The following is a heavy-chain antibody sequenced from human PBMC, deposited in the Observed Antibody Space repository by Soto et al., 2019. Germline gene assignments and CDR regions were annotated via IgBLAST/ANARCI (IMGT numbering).Heavy chain of an antibody. CDR1: GFTFSSYS. D-gene: IGHD6-13*01. V-gene: IGHV3-48*01. Sequence: GGSLRLSCAASGFTFSSYSMNWVRRAPGKGLEWVSYISSSSSTIYYADSVKGRFTISRDNAKNSLYLQMNSLRAEDTAVYYCARDQSSSWYSLGIDYWGQGTLVTVSS. J-gene: IGHJ4*02. CDR3: ARDQSSSWYSLGIDY. CDR2: ISSSSSTI.